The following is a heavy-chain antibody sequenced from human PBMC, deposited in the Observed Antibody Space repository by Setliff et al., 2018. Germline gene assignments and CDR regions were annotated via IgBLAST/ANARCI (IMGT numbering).Heavy chain of an antibody. CDR1: DDSISSRRYY. V-gene: IGHV4-61*09. J-gene: IGHJ4*02. Sequence: SETLSLTCTVSDDSISSRRYYWGWFRQPAGEELEWIGQIYTSGSTNYNPSLKSRVIISVDTFRSQFSLQLTSVTAADTAIYYCARQGASGAPHYWGQGTLVTVSS. CDR3: ARQGASGAPHY. D-gene: IGHD6-13*01. CDR2: IYTSGST.